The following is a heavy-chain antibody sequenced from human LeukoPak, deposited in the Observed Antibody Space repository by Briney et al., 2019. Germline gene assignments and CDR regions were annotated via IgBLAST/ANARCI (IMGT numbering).Heavy chain of an antibody. Sequence: SGTLSLTCAVSGASISSDSWWNWVRQPPGKGLEWIAEIHHSGVTNYNPSLKSRVTISIDKSENQFSLKLNSVTAAGTAVYYCARGGYKDFWGQGTLVTVSS. V-gene: IGHV4-4*02. CDR1: GASISSDSW. CDR2: IHHSGVT. J-gene: IGHJ4*02. D-gene: IGHD3-10*01. CDR3: ARGGYKDF.